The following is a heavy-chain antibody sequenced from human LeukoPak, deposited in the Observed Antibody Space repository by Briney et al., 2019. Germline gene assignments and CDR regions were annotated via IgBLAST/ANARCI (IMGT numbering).Heavy chain of an antibody. CDR3: AKGVTMIVVVRGKGYDY. D-gene: IGHD3-22*01. J-gene: IGHJ4*02. V-gene: IGHV3-23*01. Sequence: AGGSLRLSCAASGFTVSSNYMSWVRQAPGKGLEWVSAISGSGGSTYYADSVKGRFTISRDNSKNTLYLQMNSLRAEDTAVYYCAKGVTMIVVVRGKGYDYWGQGTLVTVSS. CDR2: ISGSGGST. CDR1: GFTVSSNY.